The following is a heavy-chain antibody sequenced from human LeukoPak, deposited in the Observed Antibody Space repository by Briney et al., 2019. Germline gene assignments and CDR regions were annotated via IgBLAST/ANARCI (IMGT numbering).Heavy chain of an antibody. J-gene: IGHJ5*02. CDR3: ARSAARPLNWFDP. Sequence: GASLKISCKGPGSSFTSYWIGWVRQMPGKGLEWMGIIYPGDSDTRYSPSFQGQVTISADKSISTAYLQWSSLKASDTAMYYCARSAARPLNWFDPWGQGTLVTVSS. D-gene: IGHD6-6*01. V-gene: IGHV5-51*01. CDR1: GSSFTSYW. CDR2: IYPGDSDT.